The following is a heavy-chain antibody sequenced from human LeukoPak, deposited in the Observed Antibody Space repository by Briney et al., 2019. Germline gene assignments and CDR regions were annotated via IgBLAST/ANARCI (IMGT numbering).Heavy chain of an antibody. CDR1: GFPFDDYA. CDR3: AKDSGTEQHYYYMDV. Sequence: PGRSLRLSCAASGFPFDDYAMHWVRQVPGKGLEWVSGISWNSDSLGYADSVKGRFTISRDNAKKSLYLQMNSLRAEDTAFYYCAKDSGTEQHYYYMDVWGRGTTVTVS. CDR2: ISWNSDSL. J-gene: IGHJ6*03. V-gene: IGHV3-9*01. D-gene: IGHD3-10*01.